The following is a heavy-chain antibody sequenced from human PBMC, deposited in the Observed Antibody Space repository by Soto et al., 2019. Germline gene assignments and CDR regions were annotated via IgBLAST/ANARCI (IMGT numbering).Heavy chain of an antibody. CDR3: AREVFCARSSTSCYDY. CDR1: GYTFTSYG. D-gene: IGHD2-2*01. CDR2: ISAYNGNT. Sequence: ASVKVSCKASGYTFTSYGISWVRQAPGQGLEWMGWISAYNGNTNYAQKLQGRVTMTTDTSTSTAYMELRSLRSDDTAVYYCAREVFCARSSTSCYDYWGQGTLVTVSS. J-gene: IGHJ4*02. V-gene: IGHV1-18*01.